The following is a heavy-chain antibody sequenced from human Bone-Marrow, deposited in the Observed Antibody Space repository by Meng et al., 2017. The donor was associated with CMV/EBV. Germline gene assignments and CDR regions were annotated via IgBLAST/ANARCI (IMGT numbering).Heavy chain of an antibody. CDR2: IIPIFGIA. D-gene: IGHD2-15*01. J-gene: IGHJ6*02. V-gene: IGHV1-69*10. CDR3: ARGYCSGGSCYWNYYYGMDV. CDR1: GGTFSSYA. Sequence: SVKVSCKASGGTFSSYAISWVRQAPGQGLEWMGGIIPIFGIANYAQKFQGRVTITADKSTSTAYMELSSLRSEDTAVYYCARGYCSGGSCYWNYYYGMDVWGQGTTVTVSS.